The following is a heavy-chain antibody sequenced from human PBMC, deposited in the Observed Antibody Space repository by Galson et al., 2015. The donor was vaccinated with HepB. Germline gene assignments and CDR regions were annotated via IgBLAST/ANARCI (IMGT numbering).Heavy chain of an antibody. D-gene: IGHD3-22*01. V-gene: IGHV3-74*01. Sequence: SLRLSCAASGFTFSSYWMHWVRQAPGKGLVWVSRINSDGSSTSYADSVKGRFTISRDNAKNTLYLQMNSLRAEDTAVYYCTAYDSSGGAFDYWGQGTLVTVSS. CDR1: GFTFSSYW. J-gene: IGHJ4*02. CDR3: TAYDSSGGAFDY. CDR2: INSDGSST.